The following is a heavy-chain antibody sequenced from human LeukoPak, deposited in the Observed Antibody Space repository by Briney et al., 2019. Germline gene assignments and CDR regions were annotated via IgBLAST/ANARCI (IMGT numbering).Heavy chain of an antibody. D-gene: IGHD2-2*01. CDR1: GVSICTSS. J-gene: IGHJ5*02. CDR3: ARDPDILGYCSSTSCFGCFDP. V-gene: IGHV3-21*01. CDR2: ISISSSYI. Sequence: GGSLRLSCAASGVSICTSSMNPVRQAPGKRLESVSPISISSSYIYYADSVKGRFTLSTDNAKNSLYLQMNSLRAEDTAVYYCARDPDILGYCSSTSCFGCFDPWGQGTLVTVSS.